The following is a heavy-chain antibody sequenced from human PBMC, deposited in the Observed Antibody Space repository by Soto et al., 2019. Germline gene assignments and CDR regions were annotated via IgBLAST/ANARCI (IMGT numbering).Heavy chain of an antibody. D-gene: IGHD3-22*01. CDR3: ARAPKSSGYYRYGMDV. V-gene: IGHV4-59*01. Sequence: PSETLSLTCTVSGGSISSYYWSWIRQPPGKGLEWIGYIYYSGSTNYNPSLKSRVTISVDTSKNQFSLKLSSVTAADTAVDDCARAPKSSGYYRYGMDVWGQGTTVTVSS. CDR1: GGSISSYY. CDR2: IYYSGST. J-gene: IGHJ6*02.